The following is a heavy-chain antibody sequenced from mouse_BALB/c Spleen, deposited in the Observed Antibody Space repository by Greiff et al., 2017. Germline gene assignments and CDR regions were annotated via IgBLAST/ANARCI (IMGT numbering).Heavy chain of an antibody. D-gene: IGHD2-14*01. CDR2: IDPANGNT. J-gene: IGHJ3*01. CDR1: GFNIKDTY. V-gene: IGHV14-3*02. CDR3: ARGRYGFAY. Sequence: EVHLVESGAELVKPGASVKLSCTASGFNIKDTYMHWVKQRPEQGLEWIGRIDPANGNTKYDPKFQGKATITADTSSNTAYLQLSSLTSEDTAVYYCARGRYGFAYWGQGTLVTVSA.